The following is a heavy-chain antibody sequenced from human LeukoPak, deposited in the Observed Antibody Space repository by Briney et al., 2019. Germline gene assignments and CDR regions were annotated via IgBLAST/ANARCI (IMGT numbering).Heavy chain of an antibody. CDR2: ISGSGGST. V-gene: IGHV3-23*01. D-gene: IGHD3-22*01. CDR3: AKDPQPADYYDPLRRGLDP. J-gene: IGHJ5*02. CDR1: GFTFSSCA. Sequence: GGSLRLSCAASGFTFSSCAMSWVRQAPGKGLEWVSAISGSGGSTYYADSVKGRFTISRDNSKNTLYLQMNSLRAEDTAVYYCAKDPQPADYYDPLRRGLDPWGQGTLVTVSS.